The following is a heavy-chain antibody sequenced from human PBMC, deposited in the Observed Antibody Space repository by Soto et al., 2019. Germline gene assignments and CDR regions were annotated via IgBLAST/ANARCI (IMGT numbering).Heavy chain of an antibody. D-gene: IGHD3-3*01. J-gene: IGHJ5*02. CDR2: INPSGGST. V-gene: IGHV1-46*01. Sequence: ASVKVCCKASGYTFTSYYMHWVRQAPGQGLEWMGIINPSGGSTSYAQKFQGRVTMTRDTSTSTVYMELSSLRSEDTAVYYCARDRLEYYDFWSGYYTNWFDPWGQGTLVTVSS. CDR1: GYTFTSYY. CDR3: ARDRLEYYDFWSGYYTNWFDP.